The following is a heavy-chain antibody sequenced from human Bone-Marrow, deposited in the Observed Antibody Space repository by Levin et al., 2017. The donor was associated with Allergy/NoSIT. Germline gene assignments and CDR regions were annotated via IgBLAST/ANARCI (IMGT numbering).Heavy chain of an antibody. V-gene: IGHV3-15*01. CDR1: GFTFSNAW. CDR2: IKSQRSGGAI. D-gene: IGHD3-9*01. Sequence: PGASVKVSCEASGFTFSNAWMIWVRQAPGKGLEWVGRIKSQRSGGAIYYAAPVRGRFTISRDDGKNILYLQMDNLETEDTAVYYCATPNYYIDTTYYAYLDYWGQGSLVTVSS. J-gene: IGHJ4*02. CDR3: ATPNYYIDTTYYAYLDY.